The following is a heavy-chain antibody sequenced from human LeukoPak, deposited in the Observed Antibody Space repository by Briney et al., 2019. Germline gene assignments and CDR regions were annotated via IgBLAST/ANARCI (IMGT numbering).Heavy chain of an antibody. D-gene: IGHD6-6*01. Sequence: SETLSLTCTVSGGSISSNSYYWGWIRQPPGKGLEWIGSIFYGGSTYYNPSLKSRVTISVHTSKNQFSLQLYSVTAADTAVYYCARGRIDYSSSSDSHFDYWGQGTLVTVSS. J-gene: IGHJ4*02. CDR1: GGSISSNSYY. CDR2: IFYGGST. V-gene: IGHV4-39*07. CDR3: ARGRIDYSSSSDSHFDY.